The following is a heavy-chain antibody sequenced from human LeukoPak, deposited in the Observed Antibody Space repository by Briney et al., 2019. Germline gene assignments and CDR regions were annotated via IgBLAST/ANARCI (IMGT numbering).Heavy chain of an antibody. V-gene: IGHV3-53*01. CDR2: IYSGGNT. J-gene: IGHJ4*02. CDR3: ARVADYYVSGHFDY. Sequence: GGSLRLSCAACGFTVSGNFMIRDRQTPGKRLEWVSLIYSGGNTYYTDSVKGRFTISRDNSENTLYLQMNSLRTEDTAVYYCARVADYYVSGHFDYWGQGTLVTVSS. D-gene: IGHD3-10*01. CDR1: GFTVSGNF.